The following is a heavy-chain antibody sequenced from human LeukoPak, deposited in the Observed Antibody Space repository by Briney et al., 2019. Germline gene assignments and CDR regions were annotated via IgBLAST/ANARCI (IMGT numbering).Heavy chain of an antibody. CDR2: INPNSGGT. D-gene: IGHD2-2*01. CDR1: GYTFTGYY. Sequence: ASVKVSCKASGYTFTGYYMHWVRQAPGQGLEWMGWINPNSGGTNYAQKFQGRVTMTRDTSISTVYMELSRLRSDDTAVYYCARDVGEYCSSTSCYASDYWGQGTLVTVSS. CDR3: ARDVGEYCSSTSCYASDY. J-gene: IGHJ4*02. V-gene: IGHV1-2*02.